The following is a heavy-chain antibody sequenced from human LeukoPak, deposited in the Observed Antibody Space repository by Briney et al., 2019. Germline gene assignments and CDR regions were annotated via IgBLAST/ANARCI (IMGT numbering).Heavy chain of an antibody. CDR3: AKSHSVAQRGYFDY. D-gene: IGHD4-23*01. CDR1: GFTFTTYA. J-gene: IGHJ4*02. Sequence: GGSLRLSCAASGFTFTTYAMSWVRQAPGKGLEWVSTVANSGVDTYYADSVRGRFTISRDNSRNTVYLQINSLRAEDTAVYYCAKSHSVAQRGYFDYWGQGTLVTVSS. CDR2: VANSGVDT. V-gene: IGHV3-23*01.